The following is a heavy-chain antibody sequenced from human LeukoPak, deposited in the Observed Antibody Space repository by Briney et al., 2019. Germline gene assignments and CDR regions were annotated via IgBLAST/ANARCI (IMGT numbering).Heavy chain of an antibody. CDR1: GFTFSSYS. CDR3: ARDGYGGNFDDAFDI. J-gene: IGHJ3*02. CDR2: ISSSSSYI. Sequence: GGSLRLSCAASGFTFSSYSMNWVRQAPGKGLEWVSSISSSSSYIYYADSVKGRFTISRDNAKNSLYLQMNSLRAEDTAVYYCARDGYGGNFDDAFDIWGQGTMVTVSS. D-gene: IGHD4-23*01. V-gene: IGHV3-21*01.